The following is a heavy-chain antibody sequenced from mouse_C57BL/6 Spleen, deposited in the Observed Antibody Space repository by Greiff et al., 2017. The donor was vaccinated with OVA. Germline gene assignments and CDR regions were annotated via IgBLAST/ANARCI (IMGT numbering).Heavy chain of an antibody. J-gene: IGHJ2*01. Sequence: QVQLQQSGAELVRPGTSVKVSCKASGYAFTNYLIEWVKQRPGQGLEWIGVINPGSGGTNYNEKFKGKATLTADKSSSTAYMQLSSLTSEDSAVYVCARSSCYNCSSYGDEYWGQSTTLTVSS. CDR1: GYAFTNYL. CDR3: ARSSCYNCSSYGDEY. D-gene: IGHD1-1*01. CDR2: INPGSGGT. V-gene: IGHV1-54*01.